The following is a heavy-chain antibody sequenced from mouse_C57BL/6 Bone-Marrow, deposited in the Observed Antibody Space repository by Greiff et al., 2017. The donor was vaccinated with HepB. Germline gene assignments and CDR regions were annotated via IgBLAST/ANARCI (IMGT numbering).Heavy chain of an antibody. D-gene: IGHD2-1*01. CDR3: ARRGIYYGNYDAMDY. J-gene: IGHJ4*01. CDR2: FYPGSGSI. CDR1: GYTFTEYT. V-gene: IGHV1-62-2*01. Sequence: VKLLESGAELVKPGASVKLSCKASGYTFTEYTIHWVKQRSGQGLEWIGWFYPGSGSIKYNEKFKDKATLTADKSSSTVYMELSRLTSEDSAVYFCARRGIYYGNYDAMDYWGQGTSVTVSS.